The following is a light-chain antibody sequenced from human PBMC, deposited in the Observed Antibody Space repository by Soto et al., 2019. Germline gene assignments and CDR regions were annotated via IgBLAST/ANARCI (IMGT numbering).Light chain of an antibody. CDR1: QGISSA. J-gene: IGKJ4*01. CDR2: DAS. Sequence: AIQLTQSPSSLTASGGDRVTITCRASQGISSALASYQQKPGKAPNLLIYDASSLESGVPSRFSGSGSGTDFTLAISSLQPEDFAKYYCQQFNRYPLTFGGGTKVEIK. V-gene: IGKV1-13*02. CDR3: QQFNRYPLT.